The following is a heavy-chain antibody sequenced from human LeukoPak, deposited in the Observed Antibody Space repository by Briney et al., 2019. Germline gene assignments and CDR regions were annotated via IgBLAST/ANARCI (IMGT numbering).Heavy chain of an antibody. J-gene: IGHJ4*02. CDR1: GFTFSSYE. D-gene: IGHD2-15*01. Sequence: GGSLRLSCAASGFTFSSYEVNWVRQAPGKGLEWVSSISSSSSYIYYADSVKGRFTISRDNAKNSLYLQMNSLRAEDTAVYYCARAQGSGGFDYWGQGTLVTVSS. CDR3: ARAQGSGGFDY. V-gene: IGHV3-21*01. CDR2: ISSSSSYI.